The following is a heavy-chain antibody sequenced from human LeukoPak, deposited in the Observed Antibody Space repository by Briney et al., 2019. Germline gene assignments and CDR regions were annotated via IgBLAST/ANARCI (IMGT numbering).Heavy chain of an antibody. CDR1: GYTFTSYA. Sequence: ASVKVSCKACGYTFTSYAMNWVRQVPGQGLEWMGGINTNTGNPTYAQGFTGRFVFSLDTSVSAAYLQISSLKAEDTAVYYCARFYYDSSAAAAFDIWGQGTMVTVSS. J-gene: IGHJ3*02. V-gene: IGHV7-4-1*02. D-gene: IGHD3-22*01. CDR3: ARFYYDSSAAAAFDI. CDR2: INTNTGNP.